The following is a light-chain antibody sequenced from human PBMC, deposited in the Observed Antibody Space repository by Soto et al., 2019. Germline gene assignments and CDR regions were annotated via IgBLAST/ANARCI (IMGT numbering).Light chain of an antibody. V-gene: IGLV2-14*01. Sequence: QSALTQPASVSGSPGQSITISCTGTSGDVGGYDYVSWYQQHPGKAPQLLIYDVSDRPSGVSNRFSGSKSGNTASLTISGLQAEDEFDYSCSSYTSSNTLYVFGTGTQLTVL. CDR3: SSYTSSNTLYV. CDR2: DVS. CDR1: SGDVGGYDY. J-gene: IGLJ1*01.